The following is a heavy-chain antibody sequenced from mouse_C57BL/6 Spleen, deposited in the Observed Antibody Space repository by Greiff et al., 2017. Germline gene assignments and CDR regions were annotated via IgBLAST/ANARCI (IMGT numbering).Heavy chain of an antibody. Sequence: VQLQQPGAELVKPGASVKLSCKASGYTFTSSWMHWVKQRPGQGLEWIGMINPNSGSTNYNEKFKSKATLTVDKSSSTAYMQRSSLTSEDSAVXYGAREEYYSGSPWFAYWGQGTLVTVSA. J-gene: IGHJ3*01. D-gene: IGHD1-1*01. CDR3: AREEYYSGSPWFAY. V-gene: IGHV1-64*01. CDR2: INPNSGST. CDR1: GYTFTSSW.